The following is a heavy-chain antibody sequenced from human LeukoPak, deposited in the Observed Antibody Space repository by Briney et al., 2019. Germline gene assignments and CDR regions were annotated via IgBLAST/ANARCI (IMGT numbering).Heavy chain of an antibody. CDR1: GGSISTTTNS. V-gene: IGHV4-39*01. CDR2: IYYGGSP. J-gene: IGHJ5*02. CDR3: ARRPIVGSTGFYFDP. D-gene: IGHD1-26*01. Sequence: SETLSLTCNVSGGSISTTTNSWGWAWIRQRPTKGLEWIGSIYYGGSPYYTSSLKSRVTISVDTSKNQFSLKLASLTAADTTVYYCARRPIVGSTGFYFDPWGPGTLVTVSS.